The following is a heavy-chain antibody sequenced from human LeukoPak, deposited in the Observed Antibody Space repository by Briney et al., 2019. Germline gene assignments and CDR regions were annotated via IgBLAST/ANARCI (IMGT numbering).Heavy chain of an antibody. CDR3: ARGPYYSNGYYYFGMDV. Sequence: SETLSLTCTVSGGSISSSCYCWGWLRQPPGKGLEWFGSIYYSGSTYYNPSLKSRVTISVDTSKNQFSLKLSPVTAADTAVYYCARGPYYSNGYYYFGMDVWGQGTTVTVSS. D-gene: IGHD4-4*01. CDR2: IYYSGST. J-gene: IGHJ6*02. V-gene: IGHV4-39*01. CDR1: GGSISSSCYC.